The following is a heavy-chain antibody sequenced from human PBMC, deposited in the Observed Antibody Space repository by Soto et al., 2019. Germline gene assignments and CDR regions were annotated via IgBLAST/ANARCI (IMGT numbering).Heavy chain of an antibody. V-gene: IGHV3-23*01. CDR1: GFTFSSSG. Sequence: EGQLLQSGGGLVQPGESLRLSCAASGFTFSSSGMCWVRQAPGKGLEWVSSISIRGESIYYADSVKGRFTISSDNSENTLYLQMSSLTAEDTALYYCANHGSFDFWGQGTMVAVSS. CDR2: ISIRGESI. J-gene: IGHJ3*01. CDR3: ANHGSFDF. D-gene: IGHD2-15*01.